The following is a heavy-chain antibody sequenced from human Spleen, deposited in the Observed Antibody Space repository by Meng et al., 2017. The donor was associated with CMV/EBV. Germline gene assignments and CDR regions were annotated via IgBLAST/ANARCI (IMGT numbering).Heavy chain of an antibody. V-gene: IGHV3-23*01. CDR2: ISGSGGST. D-gene: IGHD2-2*01. CDR1: GFTFSSYA. J-gene: IGHJ4*02. CDR3: AKGRLVPAD. Sequence: GESLKISCAASGFTFSSYAMSWVRQAPGKGLEWVSAISGSGGSTYYADSVKVRFTISRDNSKNTLYLQMHSLRAEDTAVYYCAKGRLVPADWGQGTLVTVSS.